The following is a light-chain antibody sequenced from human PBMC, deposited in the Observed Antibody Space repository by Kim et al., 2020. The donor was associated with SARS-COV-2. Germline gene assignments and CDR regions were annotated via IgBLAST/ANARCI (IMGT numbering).Light chain of an antibody. CDR2: GKN. J-gene: IGLJ3*02. V-gene: IGLV3-19*01. CDR3: NSRDSSSNHLV. Sequence: GQTVRITCKRGGLRSYYASWYQQKPGQEAVLVITGKNSRRSGSPDRFSGSSSGNTASLTITGAQAEDEADYYCNSRDSSSNHLVFGGGTQLTVL. CDR1: GLRSYY.